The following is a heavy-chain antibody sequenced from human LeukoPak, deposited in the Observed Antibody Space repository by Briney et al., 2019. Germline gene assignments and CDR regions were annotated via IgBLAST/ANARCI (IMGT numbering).Heavy chain of an antibody. CDR1: GGSFSGYY. Sequence: SETLSLTCAVYGGSFSGYYWSWIRQPPGRGLEWIGEINHSGSTNYNPSLKSRVTISVDTSKNQFSLKLSSVTAADTAVYYCARGFDYYDTRYNAFDIWGQGTMVTVSS. J-gene: IGHJ3*02. CDR2: INHSGST. V-gene: IGHV4-34*01. CDR3: ARGFDYYDTRYNAFDI. D-gene: IGHD3-22*01.